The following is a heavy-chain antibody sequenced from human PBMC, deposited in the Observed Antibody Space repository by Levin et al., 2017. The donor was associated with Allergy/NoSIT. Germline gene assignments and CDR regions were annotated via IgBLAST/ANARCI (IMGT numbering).Heavy chain of an antibody. J-gene: IGHJ6*02. Sequence: GGSLRLSCVASGFSFSKYWMTWVRQAPGKGLEWVANIKQDGSQKYYVDSVKGRFTISRDNAKNSLYLQMDSLRAEDTALYFCVSTYGLDVWGQGTTVTVSS. CDR3: VSTYGLDV. V-gene: IGHV3-7*01. CDR2: IKQDGSQK. D-gene: IGHD2-21*01. CDR1: GFSFSKYW.